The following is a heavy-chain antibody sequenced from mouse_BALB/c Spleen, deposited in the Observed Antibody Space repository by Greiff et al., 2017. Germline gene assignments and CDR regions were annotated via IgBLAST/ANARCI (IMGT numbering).Heavy chain of an antibody. J-gene: IGHJ2*01. CDR2: IDTSDSYT. CDR1: GYTFTDYW. CDR3: ARWGNYFDY. Sequence: QVQLQQPGAELVMPGASVKMSCKASGYTFTDYWMHWVKQRPGQGLEWIGAIDTSDSYTSYNQKFKGKATLTVDDSSSTAYMQLSSLTSEDSAVYYCARWGNYFDYWGQGTTLTVSS. V-gene: IGHV1-69*01.